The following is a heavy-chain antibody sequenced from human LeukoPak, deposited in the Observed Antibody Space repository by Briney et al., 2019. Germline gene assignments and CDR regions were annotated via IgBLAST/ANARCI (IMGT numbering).Heavy chain of an antibody. CDR2: INRGVGST. J-gene: IGHJ4*02. V-gene: IGHV3-23*01. CDR1: GFPFSIYD. CDR3: ARLGYGDY. Sequence: PGGSLRLSCAASGFPFSIYDMSWVRQAPGKGLECVSAINRGVGSTYYAGSVKGRFTVSRDNSKSTLYLQMNSLRAEDTAVYYCARLGYGDYWGQGTLVTVSS. D-gene: IGHD2-8*01.